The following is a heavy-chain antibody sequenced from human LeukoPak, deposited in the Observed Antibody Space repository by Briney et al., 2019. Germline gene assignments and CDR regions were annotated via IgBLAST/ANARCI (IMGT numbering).Heavy chain of an antibody. D-gene: IGHD6-13*01. J-gene: IGHJ6*02. CDR3: ATAHVIAAAGTGVSVWVPYYYYGMDV. CDR2: INHSGST. CDR1: GGSFSGYY. Sequence: SETLSLTCAVYGGSFSGYYWSWIRQPPGKGLEWIGEINHSGSTNYNPSLKSRVTISVDTSKNQFSLKLSSVTAADTAVYYCATAHVIAAAGTGVSVWVPYYYYGMDVWGQGTTVTVSS. V-gene: IGHV4-34*01.